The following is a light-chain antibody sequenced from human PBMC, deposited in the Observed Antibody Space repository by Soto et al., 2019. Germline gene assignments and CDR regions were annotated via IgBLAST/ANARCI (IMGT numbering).Light chain of an antibody. V-gene: IGKV3-11*01. Sequence: EIVLTQSPATLPLSPGESATLSCRASQSVSSYLAWYQQKPGQAPRLLIFDASNRATGIPARFSGSGSGTDFTLTISSLEPEDLAVYYCQQGSNWPLTFGGGTKVEIK. J-gene: IGKJ4*01. CDR3: QQGSNWPLT. CDR1: QSVSSY. CDR2: DAS.